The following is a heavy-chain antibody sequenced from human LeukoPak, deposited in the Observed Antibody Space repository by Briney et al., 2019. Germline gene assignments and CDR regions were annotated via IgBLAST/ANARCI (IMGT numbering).Heavy chain of an antibody. CDR3: AREISVATGAFDS. Sequence: GGSLRLPCAASGFTVSTNFINWVRQAPGKGLEWVSVIYNSGRTFYADSVKGRFTISRDNSKNTLYLQMNSLRVEDTAVYYCAREISVATGAFDSWGQGTLVTVSS. CDR1: GFTVSTNF. J-gene: IGHJ4*02. CDR2: IYNSGRT. V-gene: IGHV3-53*01. D-gene: IGHD6-19*01.